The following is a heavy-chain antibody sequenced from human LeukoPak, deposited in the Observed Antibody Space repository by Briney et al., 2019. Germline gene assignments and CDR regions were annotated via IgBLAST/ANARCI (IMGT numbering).Heavy chain of an antibody. Sequence: PGGSLRLSCAASGLTFSSYSMNWVRQAPGKGLGWVSSISSSSSYIYYADSVKGRFTISRDNAKNSLYLQMNSLRAEDTAVYYCARDRHEGVAGDAFDIWGQGTMVTVSS. CDR1: GLTFSSYS. CDR2: ISSSSSYI. CDR3: ARDRHEGVAGDAFDI. J-gene: IGHJ3*02. D-gene: IGHD2-15*01. V-gene: IGHV3-21*04.